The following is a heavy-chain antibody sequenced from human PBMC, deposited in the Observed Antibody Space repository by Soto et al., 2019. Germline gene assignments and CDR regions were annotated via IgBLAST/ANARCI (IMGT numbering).Heavy chain of an antibody. D-gene: IGHD3-16*01. Sequence: QVQLVQSGAEVKKPGSSVKVSCKASGGTFSSYAISWVRQAPGQGLEWMGGIIPIFGTANYAQKFQGRVTITADESTSTADMELSSLISEDTAGYYCASAHDLLIGRGLAFAYWGQGALVTVSS. CDR1: GGTFSSYA. V-gene: IGHV1-69*12. CDR3: ASAHDLLIGRGLAFAY. J-gene: IGHJ4*02. CDR2: IIPIFGTA.